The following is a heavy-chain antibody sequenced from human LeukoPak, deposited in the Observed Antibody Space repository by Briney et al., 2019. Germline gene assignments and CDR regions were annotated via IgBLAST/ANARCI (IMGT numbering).Heavy chain of an antibody. CDR1: GYTFTSYH. V-gene: IGHV1-46*01. CDR3: ARFGYSYGADY. J-gene: IGHJ4*02. Sequence: GASVKVSCKASGYTFTSYHMYWVRQAPGQGPEWMGIINPSGDSTTYAQKFQGRVTVTRDTSTSTVYMELSSLRSEDTAVYYCARFGYSYGADYWGQGTLVTVSS. D-gene: IGHD5-18*01. CDR2: INPSGDST.